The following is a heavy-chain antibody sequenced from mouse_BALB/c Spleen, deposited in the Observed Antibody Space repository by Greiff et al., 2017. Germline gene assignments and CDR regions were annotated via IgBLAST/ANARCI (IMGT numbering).Heavy chain of an antibody. CDR2: IYPGNSDT. V-gene: IGHV1-5*01. CDR3: TNYGSSYYAMDY. CDR1: GYTFTSYW. Sequence: VQLQQSGTVLARPGASVKMSCKASGYTFTSYWMHWVKQRPGQGLEWIGAIYPGNSDTSYNQKFKGKAKLTAVTSTSTAYMELSSLTNEDSAVYYCTNYGSSYYAMDYWGQGTSVTVSS. D-gene: IGHD1-1*01. J-gene: IGHJ4*01.